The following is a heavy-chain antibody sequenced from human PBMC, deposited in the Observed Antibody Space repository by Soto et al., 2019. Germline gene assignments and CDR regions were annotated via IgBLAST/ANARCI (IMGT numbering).Heavy chain of an antibody. D-gene: IGHD6-19*01. Sequence: QVQLQQWGAGLLKPSETLSLTCAVYGGSFSGYYWSWIRQPPGKGLEWVGEINHSGSTNYNPSLKSRVTISVDTSKNQFSLKLSSVTAADTAVYYCAGWYGAPGDYWGQGTLVTVSS. CDR1: GGSFSGYY. CDR2: INHSGST. CDR3: AGWYGAPGDY. J-gene: IGHJ4*02. V-gene: IGHV4-34*01.